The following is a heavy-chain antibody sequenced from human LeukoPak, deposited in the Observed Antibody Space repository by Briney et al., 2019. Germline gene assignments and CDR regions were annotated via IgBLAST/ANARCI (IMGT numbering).Heavy chain of an antibody. CDR3: AKDHYGDYFSTGAFDI. CDR1: GFTFSSFD. Sequence: PGGSLRLSCAASGFTFSSFDMSWVRQAPGEGLEWVSAISGSGGSTYNADSVKGRFTISRDNSKNTMYLQMNSLRAEDTAVYYCAKDHYGDYFSTGAFDIRGQGTTVIVSS. V-gene: IGHV3-23*01. J-gene: IGHJ3*02. D-gene: IGHD4-17*01. CDR2: ISGSGGST.